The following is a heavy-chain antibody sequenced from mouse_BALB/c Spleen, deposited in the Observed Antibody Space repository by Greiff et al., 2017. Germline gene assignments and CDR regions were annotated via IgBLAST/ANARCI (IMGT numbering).Heavy chain of an antibody. J-gene: IGHJ4*01. CDR2: ISSGGGST. CDR1: GFAFSSYD. D-gene: IGHD1-1*01. V-gene: IGHV5-12-1*01. CDR3: ARTTVVARAMDY. Sequence: EVMLVESGGGLVKPGGSLKLSCAASGFAFSSYDMSWVRQTPEKRLEWVAYISSGGGSTYYPDTVKGRFTISRDNAKNTLYLQMSSLKSEDTAMYYCARTTVVARAMDYWGQGTSVTVSS.